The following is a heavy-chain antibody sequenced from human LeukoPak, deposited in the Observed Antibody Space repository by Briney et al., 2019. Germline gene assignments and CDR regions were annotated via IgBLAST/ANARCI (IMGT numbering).Heavy chain of an antibody. V-gene: IGHV1-2*06. CDR1: GYTFTSYG. CDR3: ARADVILRYFDWLQDAFDI. J-gene: IGHJ3*02. D-gene: IGHD3-9*01. Sequence: GASVKVSCKASGYTFTSYGISWVRQAPGRGLEWMGRINPNSGGTNYAQKFQGRVTMTRDTSISTAYMELSRLRSDDTAVYYCARADVILRYFDWLQDAFDIWGQGTMVTVSS. CDR2: INPNSGGT.